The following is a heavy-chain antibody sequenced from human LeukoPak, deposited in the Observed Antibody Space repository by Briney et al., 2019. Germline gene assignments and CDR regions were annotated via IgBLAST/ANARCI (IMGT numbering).Heavy chain of an antibody. V-gene: IGHV4-61*01. CDR1: XDSVSSSNYY. CDR3: ARLTRRSGNYFDY. Sequence: SXTCXVXXDSVSSSNYYWSWIRQPPGKGLEWIGYIYYGGNTNYNPSLQSRVTISVDTSKSQFSLKLSSVTAADTAVYYCARLTRRSGNYFDYWGQGTLVTVSS. D-gene: IGHD1-1*01. CDR2: IYYGGNT. J-gene: IGHJ4*02.